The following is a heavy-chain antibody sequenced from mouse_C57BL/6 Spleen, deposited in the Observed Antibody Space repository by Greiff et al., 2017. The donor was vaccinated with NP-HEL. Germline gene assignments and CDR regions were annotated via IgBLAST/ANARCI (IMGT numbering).Heavy chain of an antibody. J-gene: IGHJ2*01. Sequence: VQLQQPGAELVKPGASVKLSCKASGYTFTSYWMHWVKQRPGQGLEWIGMIHPNSGSTNYNEKFKSKATLTVDKSSSTAYMQLSSLTSEDSAVYSRVRGLYDGYYVDYWGQGTTLTVSS. CDR3: VRGLYDGYYVDY. D-gene: IGHD2-3*01. V-gene: IGHV1-64*01. CDR1: GYTFTSYW. CDR2: IHPNSGST.